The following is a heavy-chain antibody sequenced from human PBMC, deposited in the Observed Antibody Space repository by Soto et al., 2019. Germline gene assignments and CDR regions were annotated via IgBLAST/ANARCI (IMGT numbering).Heavy chain of an antibody. CDR2: ISSGGNT. CDR1: GFTVSSNY. J-gene: IGHJ4*02. CDR3: ARLNYNFDY. V-gene: IGHV3-53*01. D-gene: IGHD3-10*01. Sequence: GGSLRLSCAASGFTVSSNYMSWVRQAPGKGLECVSFISSGGNTYYTDSVKGRFTISRDNSKNTLYLQMNSLRAEDTAVYYCARLNYNFDYWGQGTLVTVSS.